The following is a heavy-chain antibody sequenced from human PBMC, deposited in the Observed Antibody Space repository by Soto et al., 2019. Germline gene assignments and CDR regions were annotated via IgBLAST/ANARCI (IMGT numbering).Heavy chain of an antibody. CDR1: GGSISSGDFY. D-gene: IGHD2-2*01. J-gene: IGHJ5*01. V-gene: IGHV4-30-4*01. CDR2: IYYSGTT. CDR3: AREDCTTTRCPSFDS. Sequence: KASETLSLTCTVSGGSISSGDFYWSWIRQPPGKNLEWIGYIYYSGTTYYNPSLKSRVTISVDVSKNQFSLKLTSVTAADTAVYYCAREDCTTTRCPSFDSWGQGTLVTVSS.